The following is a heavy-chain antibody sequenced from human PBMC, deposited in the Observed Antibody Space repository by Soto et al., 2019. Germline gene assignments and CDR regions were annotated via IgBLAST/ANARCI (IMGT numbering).Heavy chain of an antibody. CDR2: ISDSGTT. Sequence: QPGGSLRLSCAASGFTFSSYGLNWVRQAPGKGLEWVSVISDSGTTYYADSVKGRFTISRDNSKNTLYLQMNSLRAEGTAVYYCAKSITARPFDYWGQGALVTVSS. D-gene: IGHD6-6*01. V-gene: IGHV3-23*01. CDR3: AKSITARPFDY. CDR1: GFTFSSYG. J-gene: IGHJ4*02.